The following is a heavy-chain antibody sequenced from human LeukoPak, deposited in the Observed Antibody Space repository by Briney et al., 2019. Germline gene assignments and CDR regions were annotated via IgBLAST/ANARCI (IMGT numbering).Heavy chain of an antibody. CDR2: ISYDGSNK. CDR3: AKEEGIAVAGTFYYGMDV. V-gene: IGHV3-30*18. D-gene: IGHD6-19*01. CDR1: GFTFSSYG. Sequence: GGSLRLSCAASGFTFSSYGMHWVRQAPGKGLEWVAVISYDGSNKYYADSVKGRFTISRDNSKNTLYLQMNGLRAEDTAVYYCAKEEGIAVAGTFYYGMDVWGQGTTVTVSS. J-gene: IGHJ6*02.